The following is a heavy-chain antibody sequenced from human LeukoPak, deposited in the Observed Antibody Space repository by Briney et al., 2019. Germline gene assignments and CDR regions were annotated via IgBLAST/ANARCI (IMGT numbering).Heavy chain of an antibody. Sequence: SETLSLTCTVSGDSMRSYSWSWIRQPPGKGLEWIGYIYYTGSTNYNPSLKSRVTISVDTSKNQFSLKLSSVTAADTAVYYCARYLAAGYFDLWGRGTLVTVSS. CDR3: ARYLAAGYFDL. CDR2: IYYTGST. D-gene: IGHD6-25*01. CDR1: GDSMRSYS. J-gene: IGHJ2*01. V-gene: IGHV4-59*08.